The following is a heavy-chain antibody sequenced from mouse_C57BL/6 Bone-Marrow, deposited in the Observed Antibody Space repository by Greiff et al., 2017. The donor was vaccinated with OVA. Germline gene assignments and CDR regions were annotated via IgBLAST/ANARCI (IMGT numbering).Heavy chain of an antibody. J-gene: IGHJ3*01. V-gene: IGHV14-4*01. Sequence: VQLQQSGAELVRPGASVKLSCTASGFNIKDDYMHWVKQRPEQGLEWIGWIDPENGDTEYASKFQGQATITAATSSNPAYLQLSSLTSEDTAVYYYTTGYDYPAWFAYWGQGTLVTVSA. CDR3: TTGYDYPAWFAY. CDR2: IDPENGDT. CDR1: GFNIKDDY. D-gene: IGHD2-4*01.